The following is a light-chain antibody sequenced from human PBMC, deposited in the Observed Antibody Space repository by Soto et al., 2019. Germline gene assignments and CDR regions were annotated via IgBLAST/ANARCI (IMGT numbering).Light chain of an antibody. J-gene: IGKJ5*01. CDR3: QQLNSYPIT. CDR2: AAS. CDR1: RAISIN. Sequence: DIQLTQSPSFLSASVGDRVTITCRASRAISINLAWYQQKPGKAPKLPIHAASALQSGVPSRFSGSGFETEFTLTISSLQPEDFATYYCQQLNSYPITFGQGTRLEIK. V-gene: IGKV1-9*01.